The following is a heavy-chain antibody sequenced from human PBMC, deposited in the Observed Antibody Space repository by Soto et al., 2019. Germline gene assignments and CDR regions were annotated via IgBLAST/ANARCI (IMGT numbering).Heavy chain of an antibody. CDR1: GFTFSSYA. CDR2: ISGSGGST. J-gene: IGHJ6*03. Sequence: EVQLLESGGGLVQPGGSLRLSCAASGFTFSSYAMSWVRQAPGKGLEWVSAISGSGGSTHYADSVKSRFTTSRDNPKNTLYLQMSSLRAEDRVVYYCAKVGSRHDFWSGYPGDPYYYYYMDVWGKGTTVTVSS. CDR3: AKVGSRHDFWSGYPGDPYYYYYMDV. D-gene: IGHD3-3*01. V-gene: IGHV3-23*01.